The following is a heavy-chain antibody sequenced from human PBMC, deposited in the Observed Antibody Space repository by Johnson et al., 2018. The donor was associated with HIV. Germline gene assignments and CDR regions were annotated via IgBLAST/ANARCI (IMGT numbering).Heavy chain of an antibody. CDR3: ARVGGGYYPSHAFDI. CDR1: GFTFSSYY. V-gene: IGHV3-7*05. J-gene: IGHJ3*02. CDR2: INQDGSVI. Sequence: VQLVESGGGVVQPGRSLRLSCAASGFTFSSYYLSWVRQAPGKGLEWVASINQDGSVIFYVDAVKGRFTISRDSPKNSLYLQMDSVRAEDTAAYYCARVGGGYYPSHAFDIWGQGTMVTVSS. D-gene: IGHD3-22*01.